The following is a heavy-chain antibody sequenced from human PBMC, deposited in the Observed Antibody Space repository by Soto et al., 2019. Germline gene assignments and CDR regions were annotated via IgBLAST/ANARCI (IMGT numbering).Heavy chain of an antibody. CDR3: ARSGGYSYGDY. Sequence: QVQLQESGPGLVKPSGTLSLTCAVSGGSISSSNWWIWVRQPPGKGLERIGEIYHSGSTNYNPSHKSRVNISVDTSKNQFSLKLTSVTAADTAVYYCARSGGYSYGDYWGQGTLVTVSS. CDR1: GGSISSSNW. V-gene: IGHV4-4*02. D-gene: IGHD5-18*01. J-gene: IGHJ4*02. CDR2: IYHSGST.